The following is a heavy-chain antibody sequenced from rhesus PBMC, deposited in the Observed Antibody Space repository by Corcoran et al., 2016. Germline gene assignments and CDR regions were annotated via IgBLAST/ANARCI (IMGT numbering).Heavy chain of an antibody. V-gene: IGHV4-65*01. CDR3: ARLCGGGGNWNFDY. Sequence: QVQLQESGPGLVKPSETLSLTCAVSVCSISSDNLWPWIRHAPGHGLGWIGDMSGSSVGASYNPSLRSRVTISTDTSKNEFALRLTSVAAADTAVYYCARLCGGGGNWNFDYWGQGVRVAVSS. D-gene: IGHD6-25*01. CDR1: VCSISSDNL. CDR2: MSGSSVGA. J-gene: IGHJ4*01.